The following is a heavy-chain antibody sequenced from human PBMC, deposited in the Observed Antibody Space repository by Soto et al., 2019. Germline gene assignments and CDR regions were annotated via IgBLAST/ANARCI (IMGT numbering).Heavy chain of an antibody. CDR2: MNPYNGNA. J-gene: IGHJ4*02. CDR1: GYSFITYD. D-gene: IGHD1-1*01. CDR3: ARRKERSGPHYFDS. V-gene: IGHV1-8*01. Sequence: QVQLVQSGGEVKKPGASVKVSCKASGYSFITYDINWVRQAPGQGLEWMGWMNPYNGNAGYAQKFQGRVTMTRNTSISTAYMELSRLRSNDTAVYFCARRKERSGPHYFDSWGQGTLVTVSS.